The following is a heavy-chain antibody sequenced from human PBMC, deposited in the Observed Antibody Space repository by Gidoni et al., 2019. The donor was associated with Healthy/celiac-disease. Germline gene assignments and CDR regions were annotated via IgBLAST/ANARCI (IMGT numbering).Heavy chain of an antibody. V-gene: IGHV1-46*01. J-gene: IGHJ4*02. CDR2: INPSGGST. Sequence: QVQLVQSGAEEKKPGASVKFSCKASGYTFTSYYMHWVRQAPGQGLEWMGIINPSGGSTSYAKKFQGRVTMTRDSSTSTVYMELSSLRSEDTAVYYCARDQGSTSFDYWGQGTLVTVSS. CDR3: ARDQGSTSFDY. D-gene: IGHD2-2*01. CDR1: GYTFTSYY.